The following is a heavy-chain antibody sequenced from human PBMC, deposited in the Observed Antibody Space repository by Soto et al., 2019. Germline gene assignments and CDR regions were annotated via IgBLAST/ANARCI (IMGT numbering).Heavy chain of an antibody. CDR1: SISTYY. Sequence: SETLSLTYTVDSISTYYWNWIRQPPGKGLEWIGYIYHIGRTNYNPSLKSRVTISIDTSKNQFSLKLSSVTAADTAVYYCARDPVGATYFDYWGQGALVTVSS. D-gene: IGHD1-26*01. J-gene: IGHJ4*02. CDR2: IYHIGRT. V-gene: IGHV4-59*01. CDR3: ARDPVGATYFDY.